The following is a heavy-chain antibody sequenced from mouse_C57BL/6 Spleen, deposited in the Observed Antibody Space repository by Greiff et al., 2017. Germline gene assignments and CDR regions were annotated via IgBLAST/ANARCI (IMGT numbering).Heavy chain of an antibody. D-gene: IGHD1-1*01. J-gene: IGHJ1*03. Sequence: QVQLQQSGPELVKPGASVKLSCKASGYTFTSYDINWVKQRPGQGLEWIGWIYPRDGSTKYNEKFKGKATLTVDTSSSTAYMELHSLTSEDSAVYFCAPHYYGSSLRWYFDVWGTGTTVTVSS. CDR3: APHYYGSSLRWYFDV. CDR2: IYPRDGST. CDR1: GYTFTSYD. V-gene: IGHV1-85*01.